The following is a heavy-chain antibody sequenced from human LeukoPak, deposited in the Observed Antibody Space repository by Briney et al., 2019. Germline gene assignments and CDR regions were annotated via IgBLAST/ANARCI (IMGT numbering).Heavy chain of an antibody. D-gene: IGHD6-13*01. Sequence: SETLSLTCAVSGYSISSGYYWGWIRQPPGKELEWIGSIYHSGSTYYNPSLKSRVTISVDTSKNQFSLKLSSVTAADTAVYYCARELSGGYSSSWPDYWGQGTLVTVSS. J-gene: IGHJ4*02. CDR2: IYHSGST. CDR3: ARELSGGYSSSWPDY. V-gene: IGHV4-38-2*02. CDR1: GYSISSGYY.